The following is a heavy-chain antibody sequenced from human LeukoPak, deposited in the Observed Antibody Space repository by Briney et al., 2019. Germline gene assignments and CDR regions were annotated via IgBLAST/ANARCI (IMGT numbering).Heavy chain of an antibody. CDR3: AKDTKWELNAYYIDY. V-gene: IGHV3-21*01. D-gene: IGHD1-26*01. CDR1: GFNFDSYS. CDR2: ISNSLSSYK. Sequence: GGSVRLSCATSGFNFDSYSMNWVRQAPGKGLEWVSSISNSLSSYKYYAESVEGRFTISRDNAKNTLSLQMNNLRVDDTAVYYCAKDTKWELNAYYIDYWGQGTLVTVSS. J-gene: IGHJ4*02.